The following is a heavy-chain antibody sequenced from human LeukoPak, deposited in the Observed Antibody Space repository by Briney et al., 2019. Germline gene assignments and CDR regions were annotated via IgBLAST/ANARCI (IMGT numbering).Heavy chain of an antibody. J-gene: IGHJ4*02. CDR3: ARDKRGSSWYIDY. D-gene: IGHD6-13*01. CDR1: GFTFSCYW. V-gene: IGHV3-7*01. CDR2: IKQDGGEK. Sequence: GGSLILSCAASGFTFSCYWMSWVRQAPGKGLEWVANIKQDGGEKYYVDSVKGRFTLSRDNAKTSLYLQMNSLRAEDTAVYYCARDKRGSSWYIDYWGQGTLVTVSS.